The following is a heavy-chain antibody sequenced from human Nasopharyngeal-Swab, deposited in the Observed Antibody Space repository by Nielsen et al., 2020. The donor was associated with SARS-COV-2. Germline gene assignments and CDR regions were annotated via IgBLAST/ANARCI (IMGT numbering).Heavy chain of an antibody. CDR1: GGSFSGYY. V-gene: IGHV4-34*01. J-gene: IGHJ2*01. Sequence: SETLSLTCAVYGGSFSGYYWSWIRQPPGKGLEWIGEINHSGSTNYNPSLKSRVTISVDTSKNQFSLKLSSVTAADTAVYYCARESPPDWYFDLWGRGTLVTVSS. CDR2: INHSGST. CDR3: ARESPPDWYFDL.